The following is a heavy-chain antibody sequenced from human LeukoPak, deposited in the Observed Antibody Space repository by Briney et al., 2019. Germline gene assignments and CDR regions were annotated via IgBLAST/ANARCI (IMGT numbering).Heavy chain of an antibody. CDR3: ARNYLYYDFWSGYYTARGIDYFDY. Sequence: GGSLRLSCSASGFTVSSNYMSWVRQAPRKGLEWVSVIYSGGTTYYADSVKGRFTISRDNSKNTLYLQMNSLRAEDTAVYYCARNYLYYDFWSGYYTARGIDYFDYWGQGTLVTVSS. CDR2: IYSGGTT. D-gene: IGHD3-3*01. CDR1: GFTVSSNY. V-gene: IGHV3-66*01. J-gene: IGHJ4*02.